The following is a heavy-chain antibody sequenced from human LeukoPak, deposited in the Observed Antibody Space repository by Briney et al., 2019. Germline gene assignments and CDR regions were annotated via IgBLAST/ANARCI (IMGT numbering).Heavy chain of an antibody. CDR2: IIPIFGTA. CDR3: ARGYCSGGSCYYFDY. Sequence: SVKVPCKASGGTFSSYAISWVRQAPGQGLEWMGRIIPIFGTANYAQKFQGRVTITTDESTSTAYMELSSLRSEDTAVYYCARGYCSGGSCYYFDYWGQGTLVTVSS. CDR1: GGTFSSYA. V-gene: IGHV1-69*05. J-gene: IGHJ4*02. D-gene: IGHD2-15*01.